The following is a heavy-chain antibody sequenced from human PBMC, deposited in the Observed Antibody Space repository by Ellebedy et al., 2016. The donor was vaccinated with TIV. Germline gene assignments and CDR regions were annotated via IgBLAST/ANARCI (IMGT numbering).Heavy chain of an antibody. CDR1: GGPIISGGFS. CDR2: LVYVEIA. D-gene: IGHD1-1*01. V-gene: IGHV4-31*03. Sequence: MPSETLSLTFTVSGGPIISGGFSWTSLRQVPGKCLSWLGLLVYVEIAHYTPSLKSRLTISVDEYKNQFSLDLTSVTAADTAIYYCAREKWPRLTTGSFDPWGQGIQVTVSS. CDR3: AREKWPRLTTGSFDP. J-gene: IGHJ5*01.